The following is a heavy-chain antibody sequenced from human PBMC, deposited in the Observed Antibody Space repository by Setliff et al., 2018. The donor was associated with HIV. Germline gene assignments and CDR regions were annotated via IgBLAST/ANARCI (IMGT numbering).Heavy chain of an antibody. V-gene: IGHV4-61*08. CDR1: GGSISSGGYF. CDR3: ARGDRANWGVAFDI. Sequence: PSETLSLTCTVSGGSISSGGYFWSWIRQPPGKGLEWIGYIYYSGSTNYNPSLNSRVTMSVDMSKNQFSLKLSSVTAADTALYYCARGDRANWGVAFDIWGQGTMVTVSS. CDR2: IYYSGST. D-gene: IGHD7-27*01. J-gene: IGHJ3*02.